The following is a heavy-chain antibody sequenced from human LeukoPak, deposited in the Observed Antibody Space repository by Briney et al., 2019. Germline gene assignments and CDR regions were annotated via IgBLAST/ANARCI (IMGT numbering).Heavy chain of an antibody. D-gene: IGHD3-16*01. V-gene: IGHV3-7*03. J-gene: IGHJ1*01. CDR1: GFSFSDST. CDR3: ARGGAGGGYFPT. Sequence: GGSLRLSCVASGFSFSDSTMSWVRQAAGKGLEWVAKMKEDGSDENYVDSVKGRFTISRDHARNSLHLQMKSLRAEDTAVYFCARGGAGGGYFPTWGQGILVIVSS. CDR2: MKEDGSDE.